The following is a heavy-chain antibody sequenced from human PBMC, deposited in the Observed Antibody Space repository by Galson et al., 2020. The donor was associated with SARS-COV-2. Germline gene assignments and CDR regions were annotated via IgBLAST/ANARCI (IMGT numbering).Heavy chain of an antibody. CDR3: TRDVSGGASDI. D-gene: IGHD1-26*01. Sequence: QLGESLKISCAAAVLTFTHYAMHWVRQAPDKGLEWLTVISHDGKIQVYADSVKGRFTISRDNSGNMVFLQIVSLRPDDTALYDCTRDVSGGASDIWGQGTMVTVSS. CDR1: VLTFTHYA. CDR2: ISHDGKIQ. V-gene: IGHV3-30*04. J-gene: IGHJ3*02.